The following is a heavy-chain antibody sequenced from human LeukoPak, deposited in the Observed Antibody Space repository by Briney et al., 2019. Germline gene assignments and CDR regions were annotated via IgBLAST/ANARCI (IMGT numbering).Heavy chain of an antibody. D-gene: IGHD6-13*01. CDR1: GFTFSSYG. V-gene: IGHV3-30*18. J-gene: IGHJ6*02. CDR2: ISYDGSNK. Sequence: PGKSLRLSCAASGFTFSSYGMHWVRQAPGKGLEWVAVISYDGSNKYYADSVKGLFTISRDNSKNTLYLQMNSLRAEDTAVYYCAKEIAAAGTGYYYYGMDVWGQGTTVTV. CDR3: AKEIAAAGTGYYYYGMDV.